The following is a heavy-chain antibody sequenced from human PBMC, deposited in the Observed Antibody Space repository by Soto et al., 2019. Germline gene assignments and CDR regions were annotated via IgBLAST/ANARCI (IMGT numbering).Heavy chain of an antibody. D-gene: IGHD3-22*01. V-gene: IGHV3-15*01. Sequence: TWGSLRLSCAASGFTFINAWISFFRHSPWKWLEWVGRIKSKTDGGTTDYAAPVKGRFTISRDDSKNTLYLQMNSLKTEDTAVYYCTADYYDSSGYSDYWGQGTLVTVSS. J-gene: IGHJ4*02. CDR2: IKSKTDGGTT. CDR3: TADYYDSSGYSDY. CDR1: GFTFINAW.